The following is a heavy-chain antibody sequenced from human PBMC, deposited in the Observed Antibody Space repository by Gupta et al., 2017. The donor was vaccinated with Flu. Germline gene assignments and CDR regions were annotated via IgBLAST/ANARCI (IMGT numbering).Heavy chain of an antibody. CDR2: IYTSGST. J-gene: IGHJ4*02. V-gene: IGHV4-61*02. CDR1: GGSISSGSYY. Sequence: QVQLQESGPGLVKPSQTRSLTCTGPGGSISSGSYYWSWIRQPAGKGLEWIGRIYTSGSTNYNPSLKSRVTISVDTSKNQFSLKLSSVTAADTAVYYCALIRATVTDYFDYGGQGTLVTVSS. CDR3: ALIRATVTDYFDY. D-gene: IGHD4-17*01.